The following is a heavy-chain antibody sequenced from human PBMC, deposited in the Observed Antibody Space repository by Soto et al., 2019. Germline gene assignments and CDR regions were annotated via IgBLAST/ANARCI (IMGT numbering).Heavy chain of an antibody. CDR2: ISAYNGNT. CDR1: GSTFTSYG. Sequence: GASMKVSCKASGSTFTSYGISWVRQAPRQGLEWMGWISAYNGNTNYAQKFQGRVTMSSDTSTSTVYTELSSLRSEDTGVYYCAGAHDYLGYWGQETLVTVSS. CDR3: AGAHDYLGY. V-gene: IGHV1-18*01. D-gene: IGHD5-12*01. J-gene: IGHJ4*02.